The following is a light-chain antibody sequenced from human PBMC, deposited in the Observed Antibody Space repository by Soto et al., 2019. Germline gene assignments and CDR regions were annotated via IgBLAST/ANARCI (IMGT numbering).Light chain of an antibody. CDR2: EVS. CDR1: NSDVGIYDF. Sequence: QSALTQPASVSGTPGQSITISCTGSNSDVGIYDFVSWYQHHPGRAPKLIVSEVSHRPSGVSNRFSGSKSGTSASLAITGLQAEDEADYFCQSYDSSLTGVVFGGGTKLTVL. V-gene: IGLV2-14*01. J-gene: IGLJ3*02. CDR3: QSYDSSLTGVV.